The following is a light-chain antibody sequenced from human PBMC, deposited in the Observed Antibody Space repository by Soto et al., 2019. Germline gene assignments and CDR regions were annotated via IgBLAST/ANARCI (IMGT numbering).Light chain of an antibody. CDR1: QSVTNY. CDR2: GAP. V-gene: IGKV3-11*01. CDR3: QQRSNWPIT. Sequence: EIVLTQSPATLSLSPGERATLSCRASQSVTNYLAWYQQKPGQAPRLLIFGAPTRATTIPARFSGSGSGTDFTLTISSLEPEDFAVYYCQQRSNWPITFGQGTRLEIK. J-gene: IGKJ5*01.